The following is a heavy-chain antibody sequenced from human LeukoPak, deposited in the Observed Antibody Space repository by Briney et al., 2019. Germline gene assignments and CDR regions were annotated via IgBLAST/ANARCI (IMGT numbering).Heavy chain of an antibody. CDR3: ARVQILWLKAGAFDI. J-gene: IGHJ3*02. D-gene: IGHD5-18*01. Sequence: GGSLRLSCAASGFTFSSYWMSWVRQAPGKGLEWVANIKQDGSEKYYVDSVKGRFTISRDNAKNSLYLQMNSLRAEDTAVYYCARVQILWLKAGAFDIWGQGTMVTVSS. V-gene: IGHV3-7*01. CDR1: GFTFSSYW. CDR2: IKQDGSEK.